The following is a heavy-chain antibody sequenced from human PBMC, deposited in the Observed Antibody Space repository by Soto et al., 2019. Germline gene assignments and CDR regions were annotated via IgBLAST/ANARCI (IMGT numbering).Heavy chain of an antibody. V-gene: IGHV3-33*01. CDR1: GFTFSSFG. CDR2: IWCDGSDK. J-gene: IGHJ4*02. Sequence: GGSLRLSCAASGFTFSSFGMHWVRQAPGKGLEWVAIIWCDGSDKYYADSVKGRFTISRDNSKNTLYLQMNSLRAEDTAVYHCAFGNLSYYFDFWGQGTPVTVSS. CDR3: AFGNLSYYFDF. D-gene: IGHD3-16*01.